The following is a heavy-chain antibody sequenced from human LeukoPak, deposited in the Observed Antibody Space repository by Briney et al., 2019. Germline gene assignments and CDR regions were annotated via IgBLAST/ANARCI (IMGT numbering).Heavy chain of an antibody. CDR3: AKPLWFGELLTLFDP. CDR1: GFTFSSYS. J-gene: IGHJ5*02. Sequence: GGSLRLSCAASGFTFSSYSMNWVRQAPGKGLEWVSYISSSSSTIYYADSVKGRFTISRDNAKNSLYLQMNSLRAEDTAVYYCAKPLWFGELLTLFDPWGQGTLVTVSS. V-gene: IGHV3-48*01. D-gene: IGHD3-10*01. CDR2: ISSSSSTI.